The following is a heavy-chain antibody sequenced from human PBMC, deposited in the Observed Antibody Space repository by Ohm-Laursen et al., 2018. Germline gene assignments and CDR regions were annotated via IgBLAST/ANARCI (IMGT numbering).Heavy chain of an antibody. J-gene: IGHJ6*02. Sequence: SVKVSCKASGGTFSSYAISWVRQAPGQGLEWMGGIIPIFGTANYAQKFQGRVTITADESTSTAYMELSSLRSEDTAVYYCARGSPTRGYCSSTSCHRYYYGMDVWGQGTTVTVSS. CDR2: IIPIFGTA. D-gene: IGHD2-2*01. CDR1: GGTFSSYA. CDR3: ARGSPTRGYCSSTSCHRYYYGMDV. V-gene: IGHV1-69*13.